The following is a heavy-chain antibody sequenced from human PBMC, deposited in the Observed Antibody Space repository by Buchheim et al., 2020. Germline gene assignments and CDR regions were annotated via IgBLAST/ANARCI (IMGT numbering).Heavy chain of an antibody. CDR1: GFTFSSYG. CDR2: IRYDGSNK. J-gene: IGHJ4*02. V-gene: IGHV3-30*02. CDR3: AKDPGYDSSGYYQYYFDY. Sequence: QVQLVESGGGVVQPGRSLRLSCAASGFTFSSYGMHWVRQAPGKGLEWVVFIRYDGSNKYYADSVKGRFTISRDNSKNTLYLQMNSLRAEDTAVYYCAKDPGYDSSGYYQYYFDYWGQGTL. D-gene: IGHD3-22*01.